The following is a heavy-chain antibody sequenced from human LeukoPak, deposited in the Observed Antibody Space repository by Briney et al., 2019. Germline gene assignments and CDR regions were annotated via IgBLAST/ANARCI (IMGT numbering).Heavy chain of an antibody. J-gene: IGHJ4*02. CDR1: GFTFSSYA. Sequence: GGSLRLSCAASGFTFSSYAMSWVRQAPGKGLEWVSAISGSGGSTYYADSVKGRFTISRDNSKNALYPQMNSLRAEDTAVYYCAKELVVVPAVLDYWGQGTLVTVSS. V-gene: IGHV3-23*01. CDR2: ISGSGGST. D-gene: IGHD2-2*01. CDR3: AKELVVVPAVLDY.